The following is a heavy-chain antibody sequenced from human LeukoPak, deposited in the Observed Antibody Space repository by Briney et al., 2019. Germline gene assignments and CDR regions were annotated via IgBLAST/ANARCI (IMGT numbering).Heavy chain of an antibody. V-gene: IGHV1-69*05. CDR1: GGTFSSYA. CDR3: AYQGGLFWSGYAY. D-gene: IGHD3-3*01. J-gene: IGHJ4*02. Sequence: ASVKASCKASGGTFSSYAISWVRQAPGQGLEWMGGIIPIFGTANYAQKFQGRVTITTDESTSTAYMELSSLRSEDTAVYYCAYQGGLFWSGYAYWGQGTLVTVSS. CDR2: IIPIFGTA.